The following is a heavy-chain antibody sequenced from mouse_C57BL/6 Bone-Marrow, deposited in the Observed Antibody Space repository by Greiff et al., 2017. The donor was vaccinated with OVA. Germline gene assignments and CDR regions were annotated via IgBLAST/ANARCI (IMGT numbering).Heavy chain of an antibody. CDR2: IDPETGGT. CDR3: TRGYSNDYARDY. J-gene: IGHJ4*01. CDR1: GYTFTDYE. V-gene: IGHV1-15*01. Sequence: VQLQQSGAELVRPGASVTLSCKASGYTFTDYEMHWVKPTPVHGLEWIGAIDPETGGTSYNQKFKGKAILTADKSSSTADMVLRSLTSEDSAVNYCTRGYSNDYARDYWGQGTSVTVSS. D-gene: IGHD2-5*01.